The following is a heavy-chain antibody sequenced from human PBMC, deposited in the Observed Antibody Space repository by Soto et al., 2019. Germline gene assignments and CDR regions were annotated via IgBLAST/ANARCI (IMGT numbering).Heavy chain of an antibody. CDR2: INHSGST. V-gene: IGHV4-34*01. D-gene: IGHD6-13*01. CDR1: GGSCSGYY. Sequence: SETLSLPCAVYGGSCSGYYWSWIRQPPGKGLEWIGEINHSGSTNYNPSLKSRVTISVDTSKNQFSLKLSSVTAADTAVYYCARLTSIAAAGITYWGQGTLVTVSS. CDR3: ARLTSIAAAGITY. J-gene: IGHJ4*02.